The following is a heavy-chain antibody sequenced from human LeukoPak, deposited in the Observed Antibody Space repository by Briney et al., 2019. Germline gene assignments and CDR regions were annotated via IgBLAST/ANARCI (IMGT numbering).Heavy chain of an antibody. J-gene: IGHJ4*02. D-gene: IGHD3-22*01. Sequence: PSETLSLTCTVSGGSISSYYWSWIRQPPGKGREWIGYIYYSGSTNYNPSLKSRVTISVDTSKNQFSLKLSSVTAADTAVYYCARYGSGYYYYYFDYWGQGTLVTVSS. CDR3: ARYGSGYYYYYFDY. CDR1: GGSISSYY. CDR2: IYYSGST. V-gene: IGHV4-59*08.